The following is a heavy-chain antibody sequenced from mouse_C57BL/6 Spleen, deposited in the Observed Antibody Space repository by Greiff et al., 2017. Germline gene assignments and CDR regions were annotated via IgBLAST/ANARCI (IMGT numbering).Heavy chain of an antibody. Sequence: QVQLKESGAELVRPGTSVKVSCKASGYAFTNYLIEWVKQRPGQGLEWIGVINPGSGGTNYNEKFKGKATLTADKSSSTAYMQLSSLTSEDSAVYFCARSGDNYYGSYFDVWGTGTTVTVSS. J-gene: IGHJ1*03. CDR1: GYAFTNYL. CDR2: INPGSGGT. D-gene: IGHD1-1*01. V-gene: IGHV1-54*01. CDR3: ARSGDNYYGSYFDV.